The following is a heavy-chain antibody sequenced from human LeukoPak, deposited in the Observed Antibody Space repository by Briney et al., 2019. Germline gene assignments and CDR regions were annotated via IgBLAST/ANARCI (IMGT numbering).Heavy chain of an antibody. CDR1: GFTFDDYA. J-gene: IGHJ2*01. CDR3: AKGSSYSFGYWYFDL. CDR2: ISWNSGSV. D-gene: IGHD5-18*01. V-gene: IGHV3-9*03. Sequence: GGSLRLSCAASGFTFDDYAMHWVRQAPGKGLGWVPGISWNSGSVGYADSVKGRFTISRDNAKNSLYLQMNSLRAEDMALYFCAKGSSYSFGYWYFDLWGRGTLVTVSS.